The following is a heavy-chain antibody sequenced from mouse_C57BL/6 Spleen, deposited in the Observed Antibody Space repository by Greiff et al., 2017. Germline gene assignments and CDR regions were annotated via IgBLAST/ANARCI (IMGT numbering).Heavy chain of an antibody. CDR3: ARGSNFDY. D-gene: IGHD5-1*01. CDR2: IHPNSGST. V-gene: IGHV1-64*01. J-gene: IGHJ2*01. CDR1: GYTFTSYW. Sequence: VQLQQPGAELVKPGASVKLSCKASGYTFTSYWMHWVKQRPGQGLEWIGMIHPNSGSTNYNEKLKSKATLTVDKSSSTAYMQRSSLTSEDSAVYYCARGSNFDYWGQGTTLTVSS.